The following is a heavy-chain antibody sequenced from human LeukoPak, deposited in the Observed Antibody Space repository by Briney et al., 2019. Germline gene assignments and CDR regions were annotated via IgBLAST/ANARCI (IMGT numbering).Heavy chain of an antibody. J-gene: IGHJ5*02. CDR2: IYYSGST. Sequence: NPSETLSLTCTVSGGSISSYYWSWIRQPPGKGLEWIGYIYYSGSTNYNPSLKSRVTISVDTSKNQFSLKLSSVTAADTAVYYCARVRNLVVPAARSFDPWGQGTLVTVSS. V-gene: IGHV4-59*01. D-gene: IGHD2-2*01. CDR1: GGSISSYY. CDR3: ARVRNLVVPAARSFDP.